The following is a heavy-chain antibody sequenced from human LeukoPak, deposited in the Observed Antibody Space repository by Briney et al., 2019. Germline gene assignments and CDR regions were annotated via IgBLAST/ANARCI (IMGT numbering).Heavy chain of an antibody. CDR2: IYYSGST. J-gene: IGHJ6*03. V-gene: IGHV4-61*01. CDR3: TRGSIAYYYMDV. D-gene: IGHD3-22*01. CDR1: GGSISSSSYY. Sequence: SETLSLTCTVSGGSISSSSYYWSWIRQPPGNGLEWIGNIYYSGSTNYNPSLKSRVTISVDTSKNQFSLKLSSVTAADTAVYYCTRGSIAYYYMDVWGKGTTVTISS.